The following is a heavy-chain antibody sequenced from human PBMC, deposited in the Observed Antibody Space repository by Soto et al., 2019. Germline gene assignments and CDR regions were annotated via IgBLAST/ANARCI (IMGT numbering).Heavy chain of an antibody. V-gene: IGHV1-2*04. CDR1: GYTFTGYY. J-gene: IGHJ4*02. CDR3: ARDVEGGYYYDSSGPLYDY. D-gene: IGHD3-22*01. Sequence: ASVKVSCKASGYTFTGYYMHWVRQAPGQGLGWMGWINPNSGGTNYAQKFQGWVTMTRDTSISTAYMELSRLRSDDTAVYYCARDVEGGYYYDSSGPLYDYWGQGTLVTVSS. CDR2: INPNSGGT.